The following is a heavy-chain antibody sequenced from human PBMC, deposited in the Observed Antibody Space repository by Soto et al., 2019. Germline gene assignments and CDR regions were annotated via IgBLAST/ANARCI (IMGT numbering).Heavy chain of an antibody. CDR2: ISAYNGNT. D-gene: IGHD3-9*01. CDR3: ARAVMGPGYYNVMFLLDYYYGMDV. CDR1: GYTFTSYG. V-gene: IGHV1-18*01. J-gene: IGHJ6*02. Sequence: ASVKVSCKASGYTFTSYGISWVRQAPGQGLEWMGWISAYNGNTNYAQKLQGRVTMTTDTSTSTAYMELRSLRSDDTAVYYCARAVMGPGYYNVMFLLDYYYGMDVWGQGTTVTVSS.